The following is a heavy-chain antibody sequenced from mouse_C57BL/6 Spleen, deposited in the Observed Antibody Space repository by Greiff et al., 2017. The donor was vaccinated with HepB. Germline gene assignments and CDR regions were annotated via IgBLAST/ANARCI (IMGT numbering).Heavy chain of an antibody. CDR3: ARKDGNYAWFAY. D-gene: IGHD2-1*01. CDR1: GYTFTSYW. CDR2: IDPSDSYT. Sequence: QVQLQQPGAELVMPGASVKLSCKASGYTFTSYWIHWVKQRPGQGLEWIGEIDPSDSYTNYNQKFKGKSTLTVDKSSSTAYMQLSSLTSEDSAVYYCARKDGNYAWFAYGGQGTLVTVSA. V-gene: IGHV1-69*01. J-gene: IGHJ3*01.